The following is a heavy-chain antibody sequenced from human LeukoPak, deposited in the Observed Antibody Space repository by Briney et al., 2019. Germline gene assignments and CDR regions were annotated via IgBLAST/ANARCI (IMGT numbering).Heavy chain of an antibody. CDR1: GYTFTSYG. CDR2: ISAYNGNT. J-gene: IGHJ6*04. Sequence: ASVKVSCKASGYTFTSYGISWVRQAPGQGLEWMGWISAYNGNTNYAQEVQGRVTMTTDTSTTKAYMELRSLRSDDTAVYYCEKDKSYYDILTGYHYYSGMDVWGKGTTVTVSS. V-gene: IGHV1-18*04. D-gene: IGHD3-9*01. CDR3: EKDKSYYDILTGYHYYSGMDV.